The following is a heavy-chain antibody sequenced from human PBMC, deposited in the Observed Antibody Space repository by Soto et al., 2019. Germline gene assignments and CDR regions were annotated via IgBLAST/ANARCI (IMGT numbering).Heavy chain of an antibody. CDR2: IWYDGSNK. D-gene: IGHD6-19*01. J-gene: IGHJ4*02. Sequence: GESLKISCAASGFTFSSYGMHWVRQAPGKGLEWVAVIWYDGSNKYYADSVKGRFTISRDNSKNTLYLQMNSLRAEDTAVYYCARDGVPVAGFPTYYFDYWGQGTLVTVSS. V-gene: IGHV3-33*01. CDR1: GFTFSSYG. CDR3: ARDGVPVAGFPTYYFDY.